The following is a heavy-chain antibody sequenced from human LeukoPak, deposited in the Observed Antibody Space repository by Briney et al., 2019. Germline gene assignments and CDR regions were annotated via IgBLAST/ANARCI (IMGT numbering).Heavy chain of an antibody. Sequence: GGSLRLSCAASGFIFRNYGMSWVRQAPGKGLEWVSTVHGRNYYADSVKGRFIISRDDSRSTLYLQMDNLRVEDTAVYYCAKDQPGDGYNSIWGQGTLVPVSS. CDR1: GFIFRNYG. CDR2: VHGRN. D-gene: IGHD5-24*01. J-gene: IGHJ4*02. CDR3: AKDQPGDGYNSI. V-gene: IGHV3-23*01.